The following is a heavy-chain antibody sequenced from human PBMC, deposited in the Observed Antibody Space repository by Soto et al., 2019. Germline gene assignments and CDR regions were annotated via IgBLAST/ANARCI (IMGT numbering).Heavy chain of an antibody. V-gene: IGHV3-7*05. CDR2: INLDGSEK. CDR1: GFTLRTYW. J-gene: IGHJ6*02. Sequence: EVQLVASGGGLVQPGGSLRLSCAASGFTLRTYWLSWVRQVPGKGLEWVANINLDGSEKNYVDSVKGRFTISRDNARNSLYLQMSSLRAEDTALYYCARDGSTSWYSYDYHGMDVWGQGTTVTVSS. CDR3: ARDGSTSWYSYDYHGMDV. D-gene: IGHD5-18*01.